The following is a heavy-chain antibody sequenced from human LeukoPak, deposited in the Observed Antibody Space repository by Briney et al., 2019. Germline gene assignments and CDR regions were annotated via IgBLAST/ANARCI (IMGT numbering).Heavy chain of an antibody. D-gene: IGHD4-11*01. CDR2: IYPGDSDT. CDR3: ARGGRPLTRDLDP. Sequence: GGSLKISFKGSGYRFTSYWIGWGRPMPGKGLEGMGIIYPGDSDTRYSPSFQGQVTISADKSISTAYLQWSSLKASDTAMYYCARGGRPLTRDLDPWGQGTLVTVSS. J-gene: IGHJ5*02. CDR1: GYRFTSYW. V-gene: IGHV5-51*01.